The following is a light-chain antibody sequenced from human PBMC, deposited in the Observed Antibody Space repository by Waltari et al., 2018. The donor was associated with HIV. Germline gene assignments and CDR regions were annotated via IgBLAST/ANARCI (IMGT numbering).Light chain of an antibody. V-gene: IGKV3-20*01. CDR3: QQYGNSPLT. J-gene: IGKJ4*01. CDR2: GAS. Sequence: EIVLMQSPGTLSLSPGERATLSCRASQSVSSSYLAWFQKKPGQGPRLLIYGASSRATGIPDRFSGSGSGTDFTLTISRLEPEDFAVYYCQQYGNSPLTFGGGTKVEI. CDR1: QSVSSSY.